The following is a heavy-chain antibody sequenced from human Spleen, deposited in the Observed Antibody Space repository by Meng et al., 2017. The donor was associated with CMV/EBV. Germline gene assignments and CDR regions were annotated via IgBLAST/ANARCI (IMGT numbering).Heavy chain of an antibody. J-gene: IGHJ4*02. CDR3: AKDEAVAGTLGYYFDY. D-gene: IGHD6-19*01. V-gene: IGHV3-66*02. CDR2: IYSAGNT. Sequence: GESLKISCAASGFTVETNYMSWVRQAPGKGLEWVSDIYSAGNTYYADSVKGRFTISRDNSKNTLYLQMNSLRAEDTAVYYCAKDEAVAGTLGYYFDYWGQGTLVTVSS. CDR1: GFTVETNY.